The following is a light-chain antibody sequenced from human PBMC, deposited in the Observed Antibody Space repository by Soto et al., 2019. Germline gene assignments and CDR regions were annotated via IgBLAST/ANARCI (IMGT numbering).Light chain of an antibody. Sequence: NFMLTQPHCVSESPGKTVTISCTRSSGRIASNYVQWYQQRPGSAPTTVIYEDNQRPSGVPDRFSGSIDSSSNSASLTISGLNTEDEADYYCQSYDSSNLWVFGGGTKLTVL. V-gene: IGLV6-57*04. CDR2: EDN. CDR1: SGRIASNY. J-gene: IGLJ3*02. CDR3: QSYDSSNLWV.